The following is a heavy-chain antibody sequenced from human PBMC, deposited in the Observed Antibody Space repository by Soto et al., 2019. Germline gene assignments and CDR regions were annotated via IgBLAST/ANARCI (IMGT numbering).Heavy chain of an antibody. CDR3: ARDLAAGEH. V-gene: IGHV1-46*01. CDR2: INPASGST. J-gene: IGHJ4*02. CDR1: GYTFTHYY. D-gene: IGHD6-13*01. Sequence: QVQLVQSGAEVKKPGASVKVSCRTSGYTFTHYYIHWVRQAPGQGLEWLAIINPASGSTNYAQDFQGRVTLTMDTSTTTVYMELSGLRAEDTAIFYCARDLAAGEHWGQGTLVTVSS.